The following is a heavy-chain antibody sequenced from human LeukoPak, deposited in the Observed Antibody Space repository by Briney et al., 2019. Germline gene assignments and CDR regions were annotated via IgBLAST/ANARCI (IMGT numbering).Heavy chain of an antibody. CDR2: TRNKANSYTT. J-gene: IGHJ4*02. V-gene: IGHV3-72*01. D-gene: IGHD3-10*01. Sequence: PGGSLRLSCAASGFTFTDHYMDWVRQAPGKGLEWVGRTRNKANSYTTEYAASVKGRLTISRDDSKNSLYLQMNSLKTEDTAVYYSARLNVASSGFDYWGLGTLVTVSS. CDR1: GFTFTDHY. CDR3: ARLNVASSGFDY.